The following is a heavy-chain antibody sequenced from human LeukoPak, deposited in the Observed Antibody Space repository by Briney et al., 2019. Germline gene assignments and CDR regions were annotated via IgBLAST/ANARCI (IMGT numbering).Heavy chain of an antibody. CDR2: ISDSGGST. D-gene: IGHD3-10*01. V-gene: IGHV3-23*01. J-gene: IGHJ4*02. CDR1: GFTFSSYA. CDR3: ANLLGFGELKGVFDY. Sequence: QSGGSLRLSCAASGFTFSSYAMSWVRQAPGKGLEWVSAISDSGGSTYYADSVKGRFTISRDNSKNTLYLQMNSLRAEDTAVYYCANLLGFGELKGVFDYWGQGTLVTVSS.